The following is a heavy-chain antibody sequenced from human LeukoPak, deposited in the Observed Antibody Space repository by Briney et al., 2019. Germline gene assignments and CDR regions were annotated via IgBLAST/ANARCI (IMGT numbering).Heavy chain of an antibody. CDR3: AGTYWADY. J-gene: IGHJ4*02. Sequence: GGSLRLSCAASGFTFSNYWLHWVRQAPGKGLVWVSRINNDGSSTNYADSVKGRFTISRDNAKNTLYLQMNSLRADDTAVYYCAGTYWADYWGQGTLVTVSS. V-gene: IGHV3-74*01. CDR1: GFTFSNYW. D-gene: IGHD2-8*02. CDR2: INNDGSST.